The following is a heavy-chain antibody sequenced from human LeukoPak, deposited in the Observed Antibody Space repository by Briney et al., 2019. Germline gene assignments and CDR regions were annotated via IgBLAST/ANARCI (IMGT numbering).Heavy chain of an antibody. D-gene: IGHD3-3*01. V-gene: IGHV3-66*01. CDR3: AGGDTIFGADC. CDR2: IYSGGSI. CDR1: GFSFSSYN. J-gene: IGHJ4*02. Sequence: GGSLTLSCVVSGFSFSSYNMKWVPRAPGGGGVWVSFIYSGGSIYYADSVKGRFTISRDNSKNTLYLQMNSLRVEDTAMYYCAGGDTIFGADCWGQGTLVSVSS.